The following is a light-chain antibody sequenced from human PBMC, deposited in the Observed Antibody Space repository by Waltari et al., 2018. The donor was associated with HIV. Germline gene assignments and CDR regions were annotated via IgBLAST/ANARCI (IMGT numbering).Light chain of an antibody. V-gene: IGLV1-44*01. J-gene: IGLJ2*01. CDR1: SSNIGSQT. CDR2: DDN. CDR3: SSYAGSNNLV. Sequence: QSLVTQPPSASGTPGQRVTISCSGSSSNIGSQTVSWYQHLPGTAPKLLIYDDNKRPSGVPDRFSASKSGTSASLAISGLQAEDEADYYCSSYAGSNNLVFGEGTKLTVL.